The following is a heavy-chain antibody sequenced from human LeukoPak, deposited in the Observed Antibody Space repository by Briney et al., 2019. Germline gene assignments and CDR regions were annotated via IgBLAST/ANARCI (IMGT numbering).Heavy chain of an antibody. V-gene: IGHV3-23*01. J-gene: IGHJ4*02. CDR2: ISGGGGGT. D-gene: IGHD6-13*01. Sequence: PGASLRLSCAASGFTFSSYAMSWVRQAPGKGLEWVSDISGGGGGTYYADSVKGRFTISRDNSKNILFLQMNSLRAEDTAVYYCAKNLQYSSSPFDYWGQGTLVTVSS. CDR3: AKNLQYSSSPFDY. CDR1: GFTFSSYA.